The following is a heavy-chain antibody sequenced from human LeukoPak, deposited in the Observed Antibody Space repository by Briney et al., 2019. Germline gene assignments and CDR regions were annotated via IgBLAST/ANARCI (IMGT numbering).Heavy chain of an antibody. Sequence: KPSETLSLTCAVYGGSFSGYYWSWIRQPPGKGLEWIGEINHSGSTNYNPSLKSRVTISVDTSKNQFSLKLSSVTAADTAVYYCARASPGYQLLYYAFDIWGHGTMVTVSS. V-gene: IGHV4-34*01. CDR2: INHSGST. D-gene: IGHD2-2*02. CDR3: ARASPGYQLLYYAFDI. J-gene: IGHJ3*02. CDR1: GGSFSGYY.